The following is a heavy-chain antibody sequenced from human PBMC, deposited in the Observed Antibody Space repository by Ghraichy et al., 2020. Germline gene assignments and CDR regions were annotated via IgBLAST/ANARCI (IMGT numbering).Heavy chain of an antibody. Sequence: SETLSLTCGISGDSVSSNTAAWHWIRQSPLRGLEWLGRTYYNSKWYTDSAVSVKSRIIIRQDTSKNQFSLQLNSVTPEDTAVYFCAFGDGFDIWSQGTLVTVSS. D-gene: IGHD3-10*01. CDR2: TYYNSKWYT. J-gene: IGHJ3*02. CDR1: GDSVSSNTAA. CDR3: AFGDGFDI. V-gene: IGHV6-1*01.